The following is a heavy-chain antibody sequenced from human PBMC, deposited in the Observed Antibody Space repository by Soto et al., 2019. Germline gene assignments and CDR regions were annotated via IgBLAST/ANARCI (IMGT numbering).Heavy chain of an antibody. CDR3: ARGTRTFAAARYHY. CDR2: INHSGST. J-gene: IGHJ4*02. CDR1: GGSFSGYY. D-gene: IGHD6-6*01. Sequence: PSETLSLTCAVYGGSFSGYYWSWIRQPPGKGLEWIGEINHSGSTNYNPSLKSRVTISVDTSKNQFSLKLSSVTAADTAVYYCARGTRTFAAARYHYWGQGTLVTVSS. V-gene: IGHV4-34*01.